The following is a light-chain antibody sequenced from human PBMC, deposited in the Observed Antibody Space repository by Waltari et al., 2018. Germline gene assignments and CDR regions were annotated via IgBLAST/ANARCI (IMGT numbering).Light chain of an antibody. J-gene: IGKJ4*02. V-gene: IGKV1-39*01. Sequence: DIQMTQSPSSLSASVGDRVTITCRASQSISSYLNWYQQKPGKAPKLLIYAASSLQSGVPSRFSGSGSGTDFTLTISSLQPEDFATYDCQQSYNRLGGGTKVEIK. CDR1: QSISSY. CDR3: QQSYNR. CDR2: AAS.